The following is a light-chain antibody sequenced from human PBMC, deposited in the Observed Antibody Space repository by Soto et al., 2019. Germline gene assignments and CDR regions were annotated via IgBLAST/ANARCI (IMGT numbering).Light chain of an antibody. V-gene: IGKV1D-16*01. CDR1: QDISTW. Sequence: DIQMTQSPSSLTASVGDRVTIACRASQDISTWLAWHQQKPGKTPKCLVFGTSKLQDGVPSRFNGSGSGAHFTLTISSLQPEDSATYFWQQYNNYPPTFGAGTKVEI. CDR2: GTS. CDR3: QQYNNYPPT. J-gene: IGKJ4*01.